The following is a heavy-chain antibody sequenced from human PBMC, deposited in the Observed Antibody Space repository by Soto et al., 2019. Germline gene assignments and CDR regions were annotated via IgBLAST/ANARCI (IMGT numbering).Heavy chain of an antibody. CDR2: INHSGST. J-gene: IGHJ4*02. CDR1: GGSFSGYY. CDR3: ASFSCEGRVQALGYCSGGDY. V-gene: IGHV4-34*01. Sequence: QVQLQQWGAGLLKPSETLSLTCAVYGGSFSGYYWSWIRQPPGKGLEWIGEINHSGSTNYNPSLKSRVTISVDTSKNQFSLKLSSVTAADTAVYYCASFSCEGRVQALGYCSGGDYWGQGTLVTVSS. D-gene: IGHD2-15*01.